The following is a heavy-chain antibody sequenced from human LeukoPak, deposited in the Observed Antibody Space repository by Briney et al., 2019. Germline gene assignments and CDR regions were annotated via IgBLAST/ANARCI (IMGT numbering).Heavy chain of an antibody. CDR3: ARAGGHYDSSGCYYFDY. CDR2: INHSGST. D-gene: IGHD3-22*01. J-gene: IGHJ4*02. V-gene: IGHV4-34*01. Sequence: SETLSLTCAVYGGSFSGYYWSWIRQPPGKGLEWIGEINHSGSTNYNPSLKSRVTISVDTSKNQFSLKLSSVTAADTAVYYCARAGGHYDSSGCYYFDYWGQGTLVTVSS. CDR1: GGSFSGYY.